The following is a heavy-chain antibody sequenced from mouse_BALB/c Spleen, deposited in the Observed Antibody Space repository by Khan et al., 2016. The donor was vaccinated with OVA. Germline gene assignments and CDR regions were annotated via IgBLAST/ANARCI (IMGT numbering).Heavy chain of an antibody. J-gene: IGHJ2*01. D-gene: IGHD3-1*01. Sequence: EVELVESGPGLVKPSQSLSLTCSVTGYSITNGYYWNWIRQFPGNKLEWMGYISYDGINNYNPSLKNRISITRDTSKNQFFLKLNSVTTEDTATYYCARGPRATYYFDYWGQGTTLTVSS. CDR3: ARGPRATYYFDY. CDR2: ISYDGIN. CDR1: GYSITNGYY. V-gene: IGHV3-6*02.